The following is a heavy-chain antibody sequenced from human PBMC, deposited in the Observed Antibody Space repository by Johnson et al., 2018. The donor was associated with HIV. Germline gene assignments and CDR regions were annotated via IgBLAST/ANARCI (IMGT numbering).Heavy chain of an antibody. CDR2: IFIVGDV. D-gene: IGHD4-11*01. Sequence: VQLVESGGGLVQPGGSLRLSCAASGFTFSSYAMSWVRQAPGKGLEWVSVIFIVGDVYYADSVKGRFTISRDNSKNTLYLQMNTLRAEDAAVYYCAKGWDPMTTVNTFAFDIWGQGTMVTVSS. V-gene: IGHV3-23*03. J-gene: IGHJ3*02. CDR3: AKGWDPMTTVNTFAFDI. CDR1: GFTFSSYA.